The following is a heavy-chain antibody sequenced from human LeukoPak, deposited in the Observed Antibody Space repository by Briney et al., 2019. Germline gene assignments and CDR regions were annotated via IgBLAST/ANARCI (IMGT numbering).Heavy chain of an antibody. CDR3: ARRVEYYYGSGSYWYFDI. CDR2: IYPGDSNT. J-gene: IGHJ2*01. CDR1: GYRFTDYW. V-gene: IGHV5-51*01. D-gene: IGHD3-10*01. Sequence: GGSLKISCKGSGYRFTDYWIGWVRQMPGKGLEWMGNIYPGDSNTKYSPSFQGQVTISADRSISTAYLQWSSLEASDTAMYYCARRVEYYYGSGSYWYFDIWGRGTLVTVSS.